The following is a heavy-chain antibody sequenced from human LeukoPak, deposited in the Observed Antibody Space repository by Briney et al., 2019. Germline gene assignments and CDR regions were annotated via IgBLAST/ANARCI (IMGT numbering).Heavy chain of an antibody. CDR3: ARDGCGGDCYPSFSDV. V-gene: IGHV4-4*07. Sequence: PSETLSLTCTVSGGSISSYYWSWIRQPAGKGLEWIGRIYTSGSTNYNPSLKSRVTMSVDTSKNQFSLKLSSVTAADTAVYYCARDGCGGDCYPSFSDVWGKGTTVTVSS. CDR1: GGSISSYY. J-gene: IGHJ6*04. D-gene: IGHD2-21*02. CDR2: IYTSGST.